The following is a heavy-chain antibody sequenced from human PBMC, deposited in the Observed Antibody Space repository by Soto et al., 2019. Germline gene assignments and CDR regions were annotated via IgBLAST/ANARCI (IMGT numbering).Heavy chain of an antibody. D-gene: IGHD5-18*01. V-gene: IGHV1-69*06. CDR3: ATLVGTAMVKIDY. CDR2: IIPIFGTA. J-gene: IGHJ4*02. Sequence: QVQLVQSGAEVKKPGSSVKVSCKASGGTFSRYAISWVRQAPGQGLEWMGGIIPIFGTANYAQKFQGRVTITADKSTSTAYMELRSLRYEDTAVYYCATLVGTAMVKIDYWGQGTLVTVSS. CDR1: GGTFSRYA.